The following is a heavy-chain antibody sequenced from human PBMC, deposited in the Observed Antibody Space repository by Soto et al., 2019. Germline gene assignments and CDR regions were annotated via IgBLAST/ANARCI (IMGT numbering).Heavy chain of an antibody. J-gene: IGHJ6*02. D-gene: IGHD6-19*01. CDR2: IYYSGST. V-gene: IGHV4-59*01. CDR1: GGSISSYY. CDR3: AHGSSGWYYYYGMDV. Sequence: QVQLQESGPGLVKPSETLSLTCTVSGGSISSYYWSWIRQPPGKELEWIGYIYYSGSTNYNPSLKSRVTISVDTSKNQFSLKLSSVTAADTAVYYCAHGSSGWYYYYGMDVWGQGTTVTVSS.